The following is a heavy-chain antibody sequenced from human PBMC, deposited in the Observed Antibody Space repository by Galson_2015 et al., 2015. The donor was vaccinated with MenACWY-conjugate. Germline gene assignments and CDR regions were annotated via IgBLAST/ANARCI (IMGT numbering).Heavy chain of an antibody. V-gene: IGHV3-73*01. J-gene: IGHJ4*01. Sequence: SLRLSCAASGFSFSDPAMHCVRQASGKGLEWVGRIRCKRNNYATTYAASVQGRFTISRDESERTAYLHMNSLKTEDTAIYYCTRQSPPNFDHWGHGDLVTVSS. CDR1: GFSFSDPA. CDR3: TRQSPPNFDH. CDR2: IRCKRNNYAT.